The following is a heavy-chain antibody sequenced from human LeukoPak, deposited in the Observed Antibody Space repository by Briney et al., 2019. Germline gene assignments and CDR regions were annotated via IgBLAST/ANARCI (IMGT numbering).Heavy chain of an antibody. Sequence: GGSLRLSRAASGFSFSDYDIHWVRLAPGKGLEWVTFIRYDGSNTYAESVKGRFTISRDNSKNTVYLQMNSLRAEDTAVYYCATPSNYFDYWGQGTLVTVSS. J-gene: IGHJ4*02. CDR2: IRYDGSNT. D-gene: IGHD2-2*01. V-gene: IGHV3-30*02. CDR3: ATPSNYFDY. CDR1: GFSFSDYD.